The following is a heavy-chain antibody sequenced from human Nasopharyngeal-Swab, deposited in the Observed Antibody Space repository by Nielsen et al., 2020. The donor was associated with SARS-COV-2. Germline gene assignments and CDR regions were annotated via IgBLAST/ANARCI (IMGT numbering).Heavy chain of an antibody. CDR3: ARDIGGGRYGSDY. CDR1: GFTFGDYA. D-gene: IGHD3-16*01. Sequence: GGSLRLSCTTSGFTFGDYAMSWVRQAPGKGLEWVSSISSRSSNIYYADSVKGRFTISRDNAKNSLYLQMNSLRAEDTAVYYCARDIGGGRYGSDYWGQGALVTVSS. CDR2: ISSRSSNI. V-gene: IGHV3-21*01. J-gene: IGHJ4*02.